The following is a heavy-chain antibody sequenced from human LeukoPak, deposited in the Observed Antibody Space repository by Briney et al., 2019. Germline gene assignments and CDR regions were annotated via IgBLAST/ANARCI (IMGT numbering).Heavy chain of an antibody. CDR1: GFTFTTYW. Sequence: GGSLRLSCAASGFTFTTYWMSWVRQAPGKGLEWVSALSGSGNNTYYADSVKGRFTISRDNSKNTLYLQMNSLRAEDTAVYYCAKIDYDSSAYRTFDYWGQGTLVTVSS. CDR2: LSGSGNNT. V-gene: IGHV3-23*01. CDR3: AKIDYDSSAYRTFDY. J-gene: IGHJ4*02. D-gene: IGHD3-22*01.